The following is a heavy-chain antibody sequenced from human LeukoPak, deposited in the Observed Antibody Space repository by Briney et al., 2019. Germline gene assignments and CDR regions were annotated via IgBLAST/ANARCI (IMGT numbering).Heavy chain of an antibody. D-gene: IGHD3-10*01. CDR1: GGSISSGGYY. Sequence: SETLSLTCTVSGGSISSGGYYWSWIRQHPGKGLEWIGYIYYSGSTYYNPSLKSRVTISVDTSKNQFSLKLSSVTAADTAVYYCARQCMVRGVCWGQGTLVTVSS. CDR3: ARQCMVRGVC. V-gene: IGHV4-31*03. J-gene: IGHJ4*02. CDR2: IYYSGST.